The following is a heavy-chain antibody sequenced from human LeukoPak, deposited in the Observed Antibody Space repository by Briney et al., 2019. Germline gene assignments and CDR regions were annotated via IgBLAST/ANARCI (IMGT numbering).Heavy chain of an antibody. CDR3: ARANMVRGTTDAFDI. Sequence: GESLKISCKGSGYSFTSYWIGWVRQMPGKGLGWMGIIYPGDSDTRYSPSFQGQVTISADKSISTAYLQWSSLKASDTAMYYCARANMVRGTTDAFDIWGQGTMVTVSS. CDR2: IYPGDSDT. V-gene: IGHV5-51*01. D-gene: IGHD3-10*01. J-gene: IGHJ3*02. CDR1: GYSFTSYW.